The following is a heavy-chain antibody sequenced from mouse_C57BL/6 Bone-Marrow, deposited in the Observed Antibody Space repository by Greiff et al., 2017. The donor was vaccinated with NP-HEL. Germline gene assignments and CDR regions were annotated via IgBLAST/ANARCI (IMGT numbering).Heavy chain of an antibody. CDR2: INPGSGGT. Sequence: VQLQQSGAELVRPGTSVKVSCKASGYAFTNYLIEWVKQRPGQGLEWIGVINPGSGGTNYNVKFKGKATLTADKSSSTAYMQLSSLTSEDSAVYFCARGGIYYDYAWFAYWGQGTLVTVSA. CDR1: GYAFTNYL. J-gene: IGHJ3*01. CDR3: ARGGIYYDYAWFAY. V-gene: IGHV1-54*01. D-gene: IGHD2-4*01.